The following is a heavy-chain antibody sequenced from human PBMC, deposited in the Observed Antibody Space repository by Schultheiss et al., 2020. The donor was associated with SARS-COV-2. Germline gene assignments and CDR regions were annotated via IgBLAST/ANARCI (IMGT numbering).Heavy chain of an antibody. CDR2: IWYDGSNK. D-gene: IGHD2-2*01. Sequence: GGSLRLSCAASGFTFSSYGMHWVRQAPGKGLEWVAVIWYDGSNKYYADSVKGRFTISRDNSKNTLYLQMNSLRAEDTALYYCARGDLKRYCSSTSCYPDHYFDYWGQGTLVTVSS. J-gene: IGHJ4*02. CDR1: GFTFSSYG. V-gene: IGHV3-33*08. CDR3: ARGDLKRYCSSTSCYPDHYFDY.